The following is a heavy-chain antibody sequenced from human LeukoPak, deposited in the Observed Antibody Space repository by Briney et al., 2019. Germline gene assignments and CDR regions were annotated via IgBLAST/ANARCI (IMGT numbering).Heavy chain of an antibody. V-gene: IGHV1-18*01. D-gene: IGHD3-22*01. J-gene: IGHJ6*02. CDR3: ARDIVGYDSSGSLDYYYGMDV. CDR2: ISAYNGNT. CDR1: GYTFTSYG. Sequence: GASVKVSCKASGYTFTSYGISWVRQAPGQGLEWMGWISAYNGNTNYAQKLQGSVTMTTDTSTSTAYMELRSLRSDDTAVYYCARDIVGYDSSGSLDYYYGMDVWGQGTTVTVSS.